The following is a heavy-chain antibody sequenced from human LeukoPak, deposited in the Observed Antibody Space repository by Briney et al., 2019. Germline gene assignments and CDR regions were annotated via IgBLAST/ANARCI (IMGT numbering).Heavy chain of an antibody. Sequence: PGGSLRLSCVVSGFTVSNNYMSWVRQAPRKGLEWVSLIYSGGSTYYADSVKGRFTISRDNAKNTLILQMNSLRVEDTAVYYCARDWVYKIDYWGRGTLVTVSS. CDR2: IYSGGST. CDR1: GFTVSNNY. J-gene: IGHJ4*02. D-gene: IGHD5-24*01. V-gene: IGHV3-66*01. CDR3: ARDWVYKIDY.